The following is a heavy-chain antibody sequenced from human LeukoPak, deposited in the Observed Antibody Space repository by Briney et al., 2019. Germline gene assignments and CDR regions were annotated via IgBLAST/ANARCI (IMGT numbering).Heavy chain of an antibody. D-gene: IGHD6-13*01. Sequence: PGGSLRLSCAASGFTFGDYDMHWVRQAPGKGLEWVSGISWNSGSIGYADSVKGRFTISRDNAKNSLYLEMNSLRAEDTALYYCAKDIGSSSWYLGNWGQGTLVTVS. V-gene: IGHV3-9*01. CDR3: AKDIGSSSWYLGN. CDR2: ISWNSGSI. CDR1: GFTFGDYD. J-gene: IGHJ4*02.